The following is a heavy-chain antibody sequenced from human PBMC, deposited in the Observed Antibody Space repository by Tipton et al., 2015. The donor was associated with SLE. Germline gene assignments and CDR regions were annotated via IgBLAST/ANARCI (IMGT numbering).Heavy chain of an antibody. D-gene: IGHD5-18*01. CDR3: AKNRGYTTPDF. CDR2: INEGSSST. Sequence: GSLRLSCTASGFTFSNYVMTWVRQAPGKGLEWVSSINEGSSSTYYADSVKGRFAISRDNSKSTLYLQMNGLRAEDAAVYYCAKNRGYTTPDFWGQGTLVSVSS. V-gene: IGHV3-23*01. J-gene: IGHJ4*02. CDR1: GFTFSNYV.